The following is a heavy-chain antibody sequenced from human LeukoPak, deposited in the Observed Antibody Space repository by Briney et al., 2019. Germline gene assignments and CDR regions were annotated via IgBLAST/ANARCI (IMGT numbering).Heavy chain of an antibody. J-gene: IGHJ4*02. Sequence: PSETLSLTCTVSGGSISSSTYHWGWLRQPPGEGLEWFGRIYYSGNTYYNPSLKSRVTMSVDTSKNQFSLKLSALTAAGTAVYYCARHRSGGYSYGVLDYWGQGALVSVSS. CDR2: IYYSGNT. V-gene: IGHV4-39*01. CDR1: GGSISSSTYH. CDR3: ARHRSGGYSYGVLDY. D-gene: IGHD5-18*01.